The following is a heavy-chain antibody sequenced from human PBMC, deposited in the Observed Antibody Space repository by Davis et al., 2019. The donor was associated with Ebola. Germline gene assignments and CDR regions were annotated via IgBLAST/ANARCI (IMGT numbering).Heavy chain of an antibody. CDR2: IYYSGST. J-gene: IGHJ4*02. V-gene: IGHV4-31*03. D-gene: IGHD1-1*01. Sequence: PSETLSLTCTVSGGSISSGGYYWSWIRQHPGKGLEWIGYIYYSGSTYYNPSLKSRVTISVDTSKNQFSLKLSSVTAADTAVYYCARDNAGTTGNYYFDYWGQGTLVTVSS. CDR3: ARDNAGTTGNYYFDY. CDR1: GGSISSGGYY.